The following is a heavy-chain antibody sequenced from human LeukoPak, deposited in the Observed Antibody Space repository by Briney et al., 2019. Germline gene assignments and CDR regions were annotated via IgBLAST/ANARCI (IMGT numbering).Heavy chain of an antibody. J-gene: IGHJ6*03. Sequence: ASVKVSCKASGYTFTSYYMHWVRQAPGQGLEWMGIINPSGGSTSYAQKFQGRVTMTRDMSTSTVYMELSSLRSEDTAVYYCARDHKKTTSKLNCSGGSCYSLYYYYYYMDVWGKGTTVTVSS. CDR2: INPSGGST. V-gene: IGHV1-46*01. CDR3: ARDHKKTTSKLNCSGGSCYSLYYYYYYMDV. D-gene: IGHD2-15*01. CDR1: GYTFTSYY.